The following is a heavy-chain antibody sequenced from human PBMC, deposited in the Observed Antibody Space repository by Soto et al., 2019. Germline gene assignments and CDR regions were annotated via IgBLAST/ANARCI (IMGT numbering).Heavy chain of an antibody. J-gene: IGHJ5*02. V-gene: IGHV2-5*02. CDR3: ALTYYGSGSYYNVRWFDP. Sequence: QITLKESGPTLVKPTQTLTLTCTFSGFSLSTSGVGVGWIRQPPVMALEWLALIYWDDDKRYSPSLKSRLTITKDTSKNQVVLPMTNMDPVDTATYYCALTYYGSGSYYNVRWFDPWGQGTLVTVSS. D-gene: IGHD3-10*01. CDR1: GFSLSTSGVG. CDR2: IYWDDDK.